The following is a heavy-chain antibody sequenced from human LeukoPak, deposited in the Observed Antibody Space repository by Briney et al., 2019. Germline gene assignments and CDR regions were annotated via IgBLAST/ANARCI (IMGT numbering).Heavy chain of an antibody. V-gene: IGHV3-21*01. CDR1: GFTLSSYS. J-gene: IGHJ4*02. CDR3: ARVGDSYGSRFSDY. CDR2: ISSSSSYI. Sequence: GGSLRLSCAASGFTLSSYSMNWVRQAPGKGLEWVSSISSSSSYIYYADSVKGRFTISRDNAKNSLYLQMNSLRAEDTAVYYCARVGDSYGSRFSDYWGQGTLVTVSS. D-gene: IGHD5-18*01.